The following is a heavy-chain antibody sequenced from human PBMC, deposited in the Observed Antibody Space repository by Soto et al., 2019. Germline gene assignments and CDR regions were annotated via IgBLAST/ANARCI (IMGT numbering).Heavy chain of an antibody. D-gene: IGHD1-26*01. CDR2: IYYSGST. J-gene: IGHJ4*02. Sequence: QVQLQESGPGLVKPSETLSLTCTVSGGSISSYYWSWIRQPPGKGLEWIGYIYYSGSTNYNPSLKSRVTISLDTSKNQFSLKLSSVTAADTAVYYCARSVSGSYYNHDFDYWGQGTLVTVSS. V-gene: IGHV4-59*08. CDR3: ARSVSGSYYNHDFDY. CDR1: GGSISSYY.